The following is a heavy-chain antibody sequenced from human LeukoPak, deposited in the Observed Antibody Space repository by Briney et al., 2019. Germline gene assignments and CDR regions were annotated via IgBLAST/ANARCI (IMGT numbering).Heavy chain of an antibody. Sequence: GGSLRLSCAASGFTFSDHYMDWVRQAPGKGLEWVGRTRNKANSYTTEYAASVKGRFTISRDDSKNSLYLQMNSLKTEDTAVYYCAREIRAYFDYWGQGTLVTVSS. V-gene: IGHV3-72*01. CDR1: GFTFSDHY. CDR2: TRNKANSYTT. J-gene: IGHJ4*02. CDR3: AREIRAYFDY.